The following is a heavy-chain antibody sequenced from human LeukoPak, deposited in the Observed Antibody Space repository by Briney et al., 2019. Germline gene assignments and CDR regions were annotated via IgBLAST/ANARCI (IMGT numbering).Heavy chain of an antibody. D-gene: IGHD3-22*01. Sequence: SETLSLTCTVSDGSISSYYWSWIRQPPGKGLEWIGYIYYSGSTNYNPSLKSRVTISVDTSKNQFSLKLSSVTAADTAVYYCARGGYYDSSGYYIDYWGQGTLVTVSS. CDR3: ARGGYYDSSGYYIDY. CDR2: IYYSGST. CDR1: DGSISSYY. V-gene: IGHV4-59*01. J-gene: IGHJ4*02.